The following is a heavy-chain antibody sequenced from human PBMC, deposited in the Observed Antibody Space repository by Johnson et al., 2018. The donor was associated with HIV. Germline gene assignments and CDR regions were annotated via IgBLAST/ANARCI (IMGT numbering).Heavy chain of an antibody. D-gene: IGHD1-1*01. CDR2: INNDGSST. Sequence: EVQLVESGGGLVQPGGSLRLSCAASGFPFSSYWMHWVRQAPGKGLVWVSRINNDGSSTTYADSVKGRFTISRDNAKNTLHLQMNSLKTEDTALYYCARVPIYHWAFDLWGQGTVVTVSS. J-gene: IGHJ3*01. V-gene: IGHV3-74*02. CDR3: ARVPIYHWAFDL. CDR1: GFPFSSYW.